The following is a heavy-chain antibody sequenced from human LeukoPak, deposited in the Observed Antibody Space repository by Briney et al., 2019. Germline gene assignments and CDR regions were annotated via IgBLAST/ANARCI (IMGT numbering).Heavy chain of an antibody. D-gene: IGHD3-10*01. V-gene: IGHV5-51*01. Sequence: GESLKISCKGSGYSFTSYWIGWVRQMPGKGLEGMGIIYPGDSDTRYSPSFQGQVTISADKSISTAYLQWSSLKASDTAMYYCARHRSTWFGESSYYYYYMDVWGKGTTVTVSS. J-gene: IGHJ6*03. CDR2: IYPGDSDT. CDR1: GYSFTSYW. CDR3: ARHRSTWFGESSYYYYYMDV.